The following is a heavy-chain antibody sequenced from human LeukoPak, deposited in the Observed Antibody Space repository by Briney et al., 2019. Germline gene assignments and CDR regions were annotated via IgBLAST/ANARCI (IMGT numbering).Heavy chain of an antibody. CDR3: AKDADTDYDSEVVFDY. CDR1: GFTFSSYA. CDR2: IDTSGGHT. J-gene: IGHJ4*02. V-gene: IGHV3-23*01. D-gene: IGHD3-22*01. Sequence: SGGSLRLSCAASGFTFSSYAMSWVRQAPGKGLEWVSAIDTSGGHTYYADSVKGRFTISRDNSENTLYLQMNSLRAEDTAVYYCAKDADTDYDSEVVFDYWGQGTLVTVSS.